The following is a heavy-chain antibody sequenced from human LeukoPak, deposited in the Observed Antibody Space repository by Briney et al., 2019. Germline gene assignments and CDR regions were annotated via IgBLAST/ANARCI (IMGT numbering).Heavy chain of an antibody. CDR1: GFTLDDYA. V-gene: IGHV3-9*01. Sequence: SLRLSCVPSGFTLDDYAMCWVRQAPGKGLEWASGISWNSGYIGYADSVKGRFTISRDNAKNSLYLQMNSLRAEDTALYYCAKAGTTLIYYYMDVWGKGTTVTISS. J-gene: IGHJ6*03. CDR2: ISWNSGYI. CDR3: AKAGTTLIYYYMDV. D-gene: IGHD1-1*01.